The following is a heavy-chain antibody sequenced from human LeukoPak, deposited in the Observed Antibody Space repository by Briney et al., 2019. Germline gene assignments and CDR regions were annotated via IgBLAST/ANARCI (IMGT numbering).Heavy chain of an antibody. CDR3: ARDRLGDYDSSGYYDN. CDR2: ISDSGSTI. D-gene: IGHD3-22*01. CDR1: GVTFSDYY. V-gene: IGHV3-11*01. Sequence: GGSLRLSCAASGVTFSDYYMSWIRQAPGKGLEWVSYISDSGSTIYYADSVKGRFTISRDNAKNSLYLQMNSLRAEDTAVYYCARDRLGDYDSSGYYDNWGQGTLVTVSS. J-gene: IGHJ4*02.